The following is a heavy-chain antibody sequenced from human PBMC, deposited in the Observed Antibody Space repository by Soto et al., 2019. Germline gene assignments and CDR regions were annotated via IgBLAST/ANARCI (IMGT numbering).Heavy chain of an antibody. CDR3: ASDLAAADN. Sequence: QVRLVQSGAEVKKPGASVKISCRASGYTFTNYYIHWVRQAPGQGLEWLGIINPFTPTGPSTNYAQRFQGRVTLTMDTSTRTVYMELSGLSSEDPAMFYCASDLAAADNWGQGTLVIVSS. CDR1: GYTFTNYY. J-gene: IGHJ4*02. D-gene: IGHD6-13*01. V-gene: IGHV1-46*01. CDR2: INPFTPTGPST.